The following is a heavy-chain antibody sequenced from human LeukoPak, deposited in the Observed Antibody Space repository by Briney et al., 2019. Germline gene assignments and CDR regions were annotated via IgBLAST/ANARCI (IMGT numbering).Heavy chain of an antibody. D-gene: IGHD5-12*01. J-gene: IGHJ4*02. CDR2: INHSGST. V-gene: IGHV4-34*01. CDR1: GGSFSGYY. Sequence: SETLSLTCAVYGGSFSGYYWSWIRQPPGKGLEWIGEINHSGSTNYNPSLKSRVTISVDTSKNQFSLKLSSVTAADTAVYYCARRSGYPGLDYWGQGTLVTVAS. CDR3: ARRSGYPGLDY.